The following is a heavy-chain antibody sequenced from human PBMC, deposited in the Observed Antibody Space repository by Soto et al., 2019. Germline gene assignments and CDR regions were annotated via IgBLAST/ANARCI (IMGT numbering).Heavy chain of an antibody. CDR2: INSSSSYI. D-gene: IGHD3-9*01. V-gene: IGHV3-21*01. CDR1: GFTFSSYS. CDR3: ARQRRAQFDWRGYMDV. Sequence: EVQLVESGGGLVKPGGSLRLSCAASGFTFSSYSMNWVRQAPGKGLEWVSSINSSSSYIYYAHSVKGRFTISRDNAKNSLYPQMHSLRAEDTAVYYWARQRRAQFDWRGYMDVWGKETTVTFSS. J-gene: IGHJ6*03.